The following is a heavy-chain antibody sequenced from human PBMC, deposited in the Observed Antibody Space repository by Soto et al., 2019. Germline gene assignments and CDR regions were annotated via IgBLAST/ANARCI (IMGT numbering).Heavy chain of an antibody. D-gene: IGHD2-15*01. CDR2: IIPIFGTA. J-gene: IGHJ6*02. V-gene: IGHV1-69*13. CDR1: GGTFSSYA. Sequence: SVKVSFKASGGTFSSYAISWVRQAPGQGLEWMGGIIPIFGTANYAQKFQGRVTITADESTSTAYMELSSLRSEDTAVYYCARYCSGGSCLQGDYYYGMDVWGQGTTVTVSS. CDR3: ARYCSGGSCLQGDYYYGMDV.